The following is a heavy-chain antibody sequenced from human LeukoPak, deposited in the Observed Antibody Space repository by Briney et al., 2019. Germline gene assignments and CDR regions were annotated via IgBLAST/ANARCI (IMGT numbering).Heavy chain of an antibody. CDR1: GFTFDDYA. J-gene: IGHJ4*02. V-gene: IGHV3-9*03. D-gene: IGHD3-22*01. Sequence: PVRSLRLSCAASGFTFDDYAMHWVRQAPGKGLEWVSGISWNSGSIGYADSVKGRFTISRDNAKNSLYLQMNSLRAEDMALYYCAKDNYYDSSGYLDYWGQGTLVTVSS. CDR3: AKDNYYDSSGYLDY. CDR2: ISWNSGSI.